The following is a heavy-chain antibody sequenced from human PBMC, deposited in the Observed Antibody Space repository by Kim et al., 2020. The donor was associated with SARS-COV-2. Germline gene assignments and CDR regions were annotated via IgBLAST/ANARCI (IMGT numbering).Heavy chain of an antibody. J-gene: IGHJ6*02. Sequence: GGSLRLSCAASGFTFSSYGMHWVRQAPGKGLEWVAVIWYDGSNKYYADSVKGRFTISRDNSKNTLYLQMNSLRAEDTAVYYCARDGGYRYGDSNYYYYGIVVGRRDTTHSVSS. D-gene: IGHD5-18*01. V-gene: IGHV3-33*08. CDR1: GFTFSSYG. CDR3: ARDGGYRYGDSNYYYYGIVV. CDR2: IWYDGSNK.